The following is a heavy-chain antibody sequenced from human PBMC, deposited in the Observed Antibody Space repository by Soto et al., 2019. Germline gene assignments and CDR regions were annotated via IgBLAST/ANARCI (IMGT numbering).Heavy chain of an antibody. V-gene: IGHV1-69*02. D-gene: IGHD5-12*01. CDR1: GGTFSSYT. CDR2: IIPILGIA. Sequence: SVKVSCKASGGTFSSYTISWVRQAPGQGLEWMGRIIPILGIANYAQKFQGRVTITADKSTSTAYMELSSLRSEDTAVYYCAKMGSGYGRGALDYWGQGTLVTVSS. CDR3: AKMGSGYGRGALDY. J-gene: IGHJ4*02.